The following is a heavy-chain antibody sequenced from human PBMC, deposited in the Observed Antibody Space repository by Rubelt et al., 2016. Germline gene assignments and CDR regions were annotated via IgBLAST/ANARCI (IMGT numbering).Heavy chain of an antibody. CDR2: IHYSGST. D-gene: IGHD6-19*01. Sequence: QLQLQESGPGLVKPSETLSLTCTVSGGSIITTSHYWGWIRQPPGKGLEWIGHIHYSGSTYYNPSLKCRVTMSGATSKNQFSLKLSSVTAVDTAVYYCARISYSSGWYFDYWGQGTRVTVSS. CDR1: GGSIITTSHY. V-gene: IGHV4-39*07. CDR3: ARISYSSGWYFDY. J-gene: IGHJ4*02.